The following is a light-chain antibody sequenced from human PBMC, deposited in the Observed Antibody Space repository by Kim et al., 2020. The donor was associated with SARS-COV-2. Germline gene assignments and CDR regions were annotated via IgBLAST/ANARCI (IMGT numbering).Light chain of an antibody. CDR3: SSFTSGSTWV. V-gene: IGLV2-14*03. CDR2: AVS. CDR1: SSAVGGFND. J-gene: IGLJ3*02. Sequence: GHSTTVSCTGTSSAVGGFNDVSWYQQHPGKAPKLMIYAVSARPSGVSNRFSGSKSGNTASLTISGLQAEDEADYYCSSFTSGSTWVFGGGTKVTVL.